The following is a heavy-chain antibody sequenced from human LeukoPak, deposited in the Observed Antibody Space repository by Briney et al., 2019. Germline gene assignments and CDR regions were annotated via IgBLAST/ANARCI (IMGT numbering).Heavy chain of an antibody. Sequence: GGPLRLSCAASGFTFSSYWMSWLRQAPGKAREGVANIKQDGSEKYYVDSVKGRFTISRDNDKHSLYLKINSLRAEDTAVFLCARFFPYGDYRGNWFDRWGQGTLVTASS. V-gene: IGHV3-7*01. CDR2: IKQDGSEK. CDR1: GFTFSSYW. J-gene: IGHJ5*02. CDR3: ARFFPYGDYRGNWFDR. D-gene: IGHD4-17*01.